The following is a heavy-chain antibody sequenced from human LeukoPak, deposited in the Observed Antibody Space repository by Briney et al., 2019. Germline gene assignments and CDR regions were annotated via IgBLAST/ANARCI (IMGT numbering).Heavy chain of an antibody. Sequence: GGSLRLSCAASGFTFGSYAMSWVRQAPGKGLEWVSGISGSGVRTYYADSVKGRFTISRDNSKNTLYLQMNSLRAEDTAVYYCARVRWGGLYYFDYWGQGTLVTVSS. D-gene: IGHD3-16*01. CDR2: ISGSGVRT. J-gene: IGHJ4*02. CDR1: GFTFGSYA. CDR3: ARVRWGGLYYFDY. V-gene: IGHV3-23*01.